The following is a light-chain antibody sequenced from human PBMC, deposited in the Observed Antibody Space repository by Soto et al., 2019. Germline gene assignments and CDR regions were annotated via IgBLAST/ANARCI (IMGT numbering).Light chain of an antibody. Sequence: DVKLTQSPSTLSASVGDRVTITCRASQSVSSWLAWYQAKPGKAPNLLIYKASTLESGVPSRFSGSGSGTEFTLTISSLQPDDFAIYYCQQYRTYSWTFGQGTKVEI. J-gene: IGKJ1*01. CDR3: QQYRTYSWT. CDR1: QSVSSW. CDR2: KAS. V-gene: IGKV1-5*03.